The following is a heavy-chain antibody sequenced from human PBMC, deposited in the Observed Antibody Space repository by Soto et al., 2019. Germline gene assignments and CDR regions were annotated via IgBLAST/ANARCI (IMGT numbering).Heavy chain of an antibody. V-gene: IGHV1-69*01. J-gene: IGHJ6*02. CDR1: GGTFSSYA. D-gene: IGHD2-15*01. CDR3: ARSNCSGGSCYPKTYYYYYGMDV. Sequence: QVQLVQSGAEVKKPGSSVKVSCKASGGTFSSYAISWVRQAPGQGPEWMGGIIPIFGTAKYAQKFQGRVTITADEATSTDYMELSSLRSEDTAVYYCARSNCSGGSCYPKTYYYYYGMDVWGQGTTVTVSS. CDR2: IIPIFGTA.